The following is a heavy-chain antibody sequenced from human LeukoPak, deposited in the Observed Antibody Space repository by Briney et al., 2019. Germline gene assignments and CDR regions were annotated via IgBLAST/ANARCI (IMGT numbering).Heavy chain of an antibody. CDR1: GFILSSYW. D-gene: IGHD3-10*01. Sequence: GGSLRLSCAASGFILSSYWVSWVRQAPGKGLEWVANINQDGSDKYYVDSVMGRFTISKDNAKNSVYLQMNSLRPEDTAIYYCAWYGVTHGLDVWGQGTTVTVSS. V-gene: IGHV3-7*01. CDR3: AWYGVTHGLDV. J-gene: IGHJ6*02. CDR2: INQDGSDK.